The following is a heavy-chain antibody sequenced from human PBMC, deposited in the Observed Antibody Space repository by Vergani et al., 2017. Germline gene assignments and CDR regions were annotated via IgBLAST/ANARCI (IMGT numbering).Heavy chain of an antibody. V-gene: IGHV3-23*04. CDR1: GFSFPGYA. J-gene: IGHJ2*01. CDR3: VKDIAASGNYWYFDL. Sequence: EVQMVESGGGLVKPGGSLRLSCEASGFSFPGYAMSWVRQAPGKGLEWVSSVSGSSATPYYADSVKGRFTISRDNAKNSLYLQMNSLRAEDTALYYCVKDIAASGNYWYFDLWGRGTLVTVSS. CDR2: VSGSSATP. D-gene: IGHD6-13*01.